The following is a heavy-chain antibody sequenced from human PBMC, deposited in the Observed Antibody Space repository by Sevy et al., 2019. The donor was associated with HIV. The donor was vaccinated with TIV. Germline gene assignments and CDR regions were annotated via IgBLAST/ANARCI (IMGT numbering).Heavy chain of an antibody. CDR2: ISSGSSYI. CDR1: EFSFRDYT. V-gene: IGHV3-21*06. CDR3: ARDRDYYGSGTYDH. D-gene: IGHD3-10*01. J-gene: IGHJ4*02. Sequence: GGSLRLSCAASEFSFRDYTMNWVRQTPGKGLESVSYISSGSSYIRYADSVKGRFTISRDNAENSLYLQMNSLSAEDTGVYYCARDRDYYGSGTYDHWGQGTLVTVSS.